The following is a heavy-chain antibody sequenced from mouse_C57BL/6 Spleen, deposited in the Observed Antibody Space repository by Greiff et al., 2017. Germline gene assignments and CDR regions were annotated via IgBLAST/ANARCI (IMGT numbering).Heavy chain of an antibody. Sequence: QVQLQQPGAELVKPGASVKLSCKASGYTFTSYWMHWVKQRPGQGLEWIGMIHPNSGSTNYNEKFKSKATLTVDKSSSTAYMQLSSLTSEDSAVYYCARSYSNHYYAMDYWGQGTSVTVSS. CDR3: ARSYSNHYYAMDY. V-gene: IGHV1-64*01. CDR1: GYTFTSYW. J-gene: IGHJ4*01. CDR2: IHPNSGST. D-gene: IGHD2-5*01.